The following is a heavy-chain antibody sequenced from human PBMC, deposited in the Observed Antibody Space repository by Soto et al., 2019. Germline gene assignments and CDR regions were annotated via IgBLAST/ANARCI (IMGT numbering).Heavy chain of an antibody. V-gene: IGHV4-59*01. D-gene: IGHD4-17*01. Sequence: SETLSLTCTVSGGSISSYYLSWIRQPPGKGLEWIGYIYYSGSTNYNPSLKSRVTISVDTSKNQFSLKLSSVTAADTAVYYCARTLFTYGNWFDPWGQGTLVTSPQ. J-gene: IGHJ5*02. CDR2: IYYSGST. CDR3: ARTLFTYGNWFDP. CDR1: GGSISSYY.